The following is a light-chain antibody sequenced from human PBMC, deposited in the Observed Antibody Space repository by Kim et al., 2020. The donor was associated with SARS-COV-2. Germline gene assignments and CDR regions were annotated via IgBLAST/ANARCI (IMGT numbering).Light chain of an antibody. V-gene: IGKV1-39*01. CDR2: AAS. J-gene: IGKJ3*01. CDR3: QQTYISPFT. Sequence: DIQMTQSPSSLSASVGDRVTITCRTSQNINSHLNWYHQKPGRAPKLLIYAASTLQGGVPSRFSGSGSETDFTLTISSLQPEDVATYFWQQTYISPFTFGTGTKVDIK. CDR1: QNINSH.